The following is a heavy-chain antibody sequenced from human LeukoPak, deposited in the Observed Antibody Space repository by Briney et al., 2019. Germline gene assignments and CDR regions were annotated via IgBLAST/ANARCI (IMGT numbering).Heavy chain of an antibody. Sequence: GGSLRLSCAPSGFTFSSYARGWARQAPGRGRGGVSAISGSGGSTYYADSVKGRFTISRDNSKNTLYLQMNSLRAEDTAVYYCARLDIVVVPAANGLDYWGQGTLVTVSS. CDR3: ARLDIVVVPAANGLDY. CDR1: GFTFSSYA. V-gene: IGHV3-23*01. J-gene: IGHJ4*02. CDR2: ISGSGGST. D-gene: IGHD2-2*01.